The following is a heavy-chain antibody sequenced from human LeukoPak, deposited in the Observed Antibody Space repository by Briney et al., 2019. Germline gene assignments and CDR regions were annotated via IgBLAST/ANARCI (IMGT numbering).Heavy chain of an antibody. CDR3: ARDSGSYFLGYYGMDV. CDR1: GFTFSSYS. D-gene: IGHD1-26*01. V-gene: IGHV3-21*01. CDR2: ISSSSSYI. Sequence: AGGSLRLSCAASGFTFSSYSMNWVRQAPGKRLERVSSISSSSSYIYYADSVKGRFTISRDNAKNSLYLHMNSPRAEDTAVYYCARDSGSYFLGYYGMDVWGQGTTVTVSS. J-gene: IGHJ6*02.